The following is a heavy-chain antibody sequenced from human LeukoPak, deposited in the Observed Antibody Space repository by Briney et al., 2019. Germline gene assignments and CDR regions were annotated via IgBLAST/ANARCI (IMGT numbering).Heavy chain of an antibody. CDR1: GFTVSSNY. CDR3: ERDVGADSYYYYGMDV. J-gene: IGHJ6*02. D-gene: IGHD1-26*01. V-gene: IGHV3-53*01. CDR2: IYSGGST. Sequence: HPGGSLRLSCAASGFTVSSNYMSWVRQAPGKGLEWVSVIYSGGSTYYADSVKGRFTISRDNSKNTLYLQMNSLRAEDTAVYYCERDVGADSYYYYGMDVWGQGTTVTVSS.